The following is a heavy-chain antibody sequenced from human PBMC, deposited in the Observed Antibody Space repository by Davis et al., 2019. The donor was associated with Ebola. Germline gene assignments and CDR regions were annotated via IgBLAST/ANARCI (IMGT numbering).Heavy chain of an antibody. Sequence: PSETLSLTCAVYGGSFSGYYWSWIRQPPGKGLEWIGEINHSGSTNYNPSLKSRVTISVDTSKNQFSLKLSSVTAADTAVYYCARGGGYCTNGVCAHHYWGQGTLVTVSS. D-gene: IGHD2-8*01. V-gene: IGHV4-34*01. J-gene: IGHJ4*02. CDR2: INHSGST. CDR3: ARGGGYCTNGVCAHHY. CDR1: GGSFSGYY.